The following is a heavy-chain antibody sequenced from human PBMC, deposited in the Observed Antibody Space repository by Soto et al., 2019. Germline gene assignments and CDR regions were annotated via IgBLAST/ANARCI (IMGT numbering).Heavy chain of an antibody. CDR1: GFTFSTYN. D-gene: IGHD1-26*01. CDR3: AREDGIVGATSPFDY. Sequence: EVLLVESGGGLVKPGGSLRLSCAASGFTFSTYNMNWVRQAPGKGLEWVSSINGRGNYIYYTDAVKGRFTISRDNAKTSLYLQMNSLRAEDTAVYYCAREDGIVGATSPFDYWGQGTLVTVSS. J-gene: IGHJ4*02. CDR2: INGRGNYI. V-gene: IGHV3-21*01.